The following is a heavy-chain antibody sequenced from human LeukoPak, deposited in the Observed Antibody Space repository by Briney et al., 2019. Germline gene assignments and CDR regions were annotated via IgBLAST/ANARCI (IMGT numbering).Heavy chain of an antibody. CDR2: IYYSGST. Sequence: SETVSLTCTVSGGSISRSSYYWGWIRQPPGKGLEWIGSIYYSGSTYYNPSLKSRVTISVDTSKNQFSLKLSSVTAADTAVYYCARDHVGEYYFDYWGQGTLVTVSS. CDR1: GGSISRSSYY. J-gene: IGHJ4*02. CDR3: ARDHVGEYYFDY. D-gene: IGHD1-26*01. V-gene: IGHV4-39*07.